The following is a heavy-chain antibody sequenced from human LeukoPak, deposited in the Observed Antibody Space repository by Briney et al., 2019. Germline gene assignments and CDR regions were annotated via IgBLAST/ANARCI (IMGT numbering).Heavy chain of an antibody. CDR1: GGSISSYY. J-gene: IGHJ4*02. V-gene: IGHV4-59*08. Sequence: SSETLSLTCTVSGGSISSYYWSWIRQPPGKGLEWIGYIYYSGSTNYNPSLKSRVTISVDTSKNQFSLKLSSVTAADTAVYYCATNIAVAGTAQFYFDYWGQGTQVTVSS. CDR3: ATNIAVAGTAQFYFDY. D-gene: IGHD6-19*01. CDR2: IYYSGST.